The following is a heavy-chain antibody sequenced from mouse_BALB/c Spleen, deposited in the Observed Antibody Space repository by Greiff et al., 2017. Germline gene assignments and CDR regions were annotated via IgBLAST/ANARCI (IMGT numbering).Heavy chain of an antibody. CDR3: ARRGYGNYVTYYFDY. V-gene: IGHV1-80*01. Sequence: VNVVESGAELVRPGSSVKISCKASGYAFSSYWMNWVKQRPGQGLEWIGQIYPGDGDTNYNGKFKGKATLTADKSSSTAYMQLSSLTSEDSAVYFCARRGYGNYVTYYFDYWGQGTTLTVSS. J-gene: IGHJ2*01. CDR1: GYAFSSYW. CDR2: IYPGDGDT. D-gene: IGHD2-10*02.